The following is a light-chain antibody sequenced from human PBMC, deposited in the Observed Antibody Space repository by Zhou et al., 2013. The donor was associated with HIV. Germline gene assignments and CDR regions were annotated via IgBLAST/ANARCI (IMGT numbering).Light chain of an antibody. CDR2: KVS. CDR3: MNTAQWPLT. CDR1: QSLVYSDGNTY. J-gene: IGKJ4*01. V-gene: IGKV2-30*01. Sequence: DIVMIQTPLSSPVTLGQPATISCRSSQSLVYSDGNTYLNWFQQRPGQSPRRLIYKVSYRDSGVPDRFTGSGSGTDFTLKISRVEAEDVGVYYCMNTAQWPLTFGGGTKVEIK.